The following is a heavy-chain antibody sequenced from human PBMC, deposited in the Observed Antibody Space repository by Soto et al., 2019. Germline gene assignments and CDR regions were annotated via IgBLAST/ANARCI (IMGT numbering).Heavy chain of an antibody. V-gene: IGHV3-23*01. CDR2: ISGSGGST. J-gene: IGHJ6*02. D-gene: IGHD4-4*01. Sequence: GGSLRLSCAASGFTFSSYAMSWVRQAPGKGLEWVSAISGSGGSTYYADSVKGPFTISRDNSKNTLYLQMNSLRAEDTAVYYCAKDPETFSKAGGYGMDVWGQGTTVTVSS. CDR3: AKDPETFSKAGGYGMDV. CDR1: GFTFSSYA.